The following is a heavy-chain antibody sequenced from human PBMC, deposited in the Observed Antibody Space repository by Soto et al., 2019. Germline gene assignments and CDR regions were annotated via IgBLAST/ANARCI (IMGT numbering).Heavy chain of an antibody. CDR1: GGSISSSSYY. J-gene: IGHJ4*02. D-gene: IGHD1-26*01. CDR2: IYYSGST. Sequence: SETLSLTCTVSGGSISSSSYYWGWIRQPPGKGLEWIGSIYYSGSTYYNPSLKSRVTISVDTSKNQFSLKLSSVTAADTAVYYCARNGDFVVASGSRLLGQVDYWGQGTLVTVSS. V-gene: IGHV4-39*07. CDR3: ARNGDFVVASGSRLLGQVDY.